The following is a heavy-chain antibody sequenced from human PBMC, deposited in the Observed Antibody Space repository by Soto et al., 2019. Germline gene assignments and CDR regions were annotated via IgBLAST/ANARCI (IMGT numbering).Heavy chain of an antibody. Sequence: VQLVESGGGLVKPGGSLRLSCAASGFTFSSYSMNWVRQAPGKGLEWVSSISSSSSYIYYADSVKGRFTISRDNAKNSLYLQMNSLRAEDTAVYYCARVGLLRYYMDVWGKGTTVTVSS. CDR2: ISSSSSYI. J-gene: IGHJ6*03. CDR3: ARVGLLRYYMDV. V-gene: IGHV3-21*01. CDR1: GFTFSSYS. D-gene: IGHD3-9*01.